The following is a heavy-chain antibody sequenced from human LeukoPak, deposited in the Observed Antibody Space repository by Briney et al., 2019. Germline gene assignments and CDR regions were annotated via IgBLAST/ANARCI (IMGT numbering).Heavy chain of an antibody. CDR1: GGSISSSSYY. D-gene: IGHD3-16*01. Sequence: SETLSLTCTVSGGSISSSSYYWGWIRQPPGTGLEWIGSIYYSGSTYYNPSLKSRVTISVDTSKNQFSLKLSSVTAADTAVYYCARFRVRRLRPGESGNDAFDIWGQGTMVTVSS. CDR3: ARFRVRRLRPGESGNDAFDI. CDR2: IYYSGST. V-gene: IGHV4-39*07. J-gene: IGHJ3*02.